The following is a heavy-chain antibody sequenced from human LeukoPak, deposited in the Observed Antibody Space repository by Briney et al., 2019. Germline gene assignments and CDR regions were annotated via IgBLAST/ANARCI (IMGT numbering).Heavy chain of an antibody. D-gene: IGHD3-22*01. J-gene: IGHJ4*02. Sequence: GGSLRLSCSAPGFAFSRFAMTWVRHLPGKGLDWVSTISGNGHQTYYGDSVKGRFSVSRDNSKNILYLQMDSLRADDSALYYCAKDANYYDSSGFFIPFDYWGQGTLVTVPS. CDR3: AKDANYYDSSGFFIPFDY. CDR1: GFAFSRFA. V-gene: IGHV3-23*01. CDR2: ISGNGHQT.